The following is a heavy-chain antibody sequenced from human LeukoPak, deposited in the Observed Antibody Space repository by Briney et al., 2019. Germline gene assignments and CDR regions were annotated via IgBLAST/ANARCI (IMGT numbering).Heavy chain of an antibody. V-gene: IGHV4-59*01. CDR2: IYYSGST. D-gene: IGHD5-18*01. J-gene: IGHJ3*02. CDR1: GGSISSYY. CDR3: ARGPPPGIQEYAFDI. Sequence: PSETLSLTCTVSGGSISSYYWSWIRQPPGKGLEWIGYIYYSGSTNYNPSLKSRVTISVDTSKNQFSLKLSSVTAADTAVYYCARGPPPGIQEYAFDIWGQGTMVTVSS.